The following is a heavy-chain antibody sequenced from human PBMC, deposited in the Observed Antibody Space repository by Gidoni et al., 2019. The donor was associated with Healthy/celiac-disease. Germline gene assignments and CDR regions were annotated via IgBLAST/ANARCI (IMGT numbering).Heavy chain of an antibody. CDR1: GFTFSSYE. CDR3: ARDLRPYDSRTIDY. J-gene: IGHJ4*02. V-gene: IGHV3-48*03. Sequence: EVQLVESGGGLVQPGGSLRLSCAASGFTFSSYEMNWVRQAPGKGLEWVSYISSSGSTIYYADSVKGRFTISRDNAKNSLYLQMNSLRAEDTAVYYCARDLRPYDSRTIDYWGQGTLVTVSS. CDR2: ISSSGSTI. D-gene: IGHD3-22*01.